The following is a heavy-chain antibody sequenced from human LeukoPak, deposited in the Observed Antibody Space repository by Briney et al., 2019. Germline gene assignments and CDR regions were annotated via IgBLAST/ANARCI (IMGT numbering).Heavy chain of an antibody. J-gene: IGHJ4*02. CDR3: ACSGSSWYYFDY. CDR1: GYTFTGYY. D-gene: IGHD6-13*01. Sequence: ASVKVSCKASGYTFTGYYMHWVRQAPGQGLEWMGWINPNSGGTNYAQKFQGRATMTRDTSISTAYMELSRLRSDDTAVYYCACSGSSWYYFDYWGQGTLVTVSS. V-gene: IGHV1-2*02. CDR2: INPNSGGT.